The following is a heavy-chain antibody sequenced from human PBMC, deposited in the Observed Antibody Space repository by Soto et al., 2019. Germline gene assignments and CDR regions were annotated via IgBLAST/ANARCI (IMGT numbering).Heavy chain of an antibody. V-gene: IGHV3-53*01. CDR1: GFTVSSNY. J-gene: IGHJ4*02. D-gene: IGHD3-22*01. CDR3: ARARGIDSSGYPGPQKHHYYFDY. CDR2: IYSGGST. Sequence: GGSLRLSCAASGFTVSSNYMSWFRQAPGKGLEWVSVIYSGGSTYYADSVKGRFTISRDNSKNTLYLQMNSLRAEDTAVYYCARARGIDSSGYPGPQKHHYYFDYWGQGTLVTVSS.